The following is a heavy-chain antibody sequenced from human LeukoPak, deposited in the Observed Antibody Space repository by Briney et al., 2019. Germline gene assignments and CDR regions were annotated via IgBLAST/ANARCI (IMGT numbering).Heavy chain of an antibody. Sequence: PSETLSLTCTVSGGSISNTSYYWGWIRQPPGKGLEWIGSIYSSGSTYYNPSLKSRVTISVEKSKNQFSLNLNSVTAADTAVYYCARAWQAVTRQEDYYYGMDVWGQGTTVTVSS. CDR1: GGSISNTSYY. V-gene: IGHV4-39*07. CDR2: IYSSGST. CDR3: ARAWQAVTRQEDYYYGMDV. D-gene: IGHD4-17*01. J-gene: IGHJ6*02.